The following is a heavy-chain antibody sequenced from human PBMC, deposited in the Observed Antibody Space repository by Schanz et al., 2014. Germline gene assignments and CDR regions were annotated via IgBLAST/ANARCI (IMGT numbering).Heavy chain of an antibody. CDR3: VKDLQRELLRDDHYYGMDV. CDR1: GFTFSSYG. Sequence: LVESGGGVVQPGRSLRLSCAASGFTFSSYGMHWVRQVPGKGLEWVAVVCYDGSKKYYADSVKGRFTTSRGNSKNTMYLQMNSLRAEDTAVYYCVKDLQRELLRDDHYYGMDVWGQGTTVTVSS. V-gene: IGHV3-33*06. CDR2: VCYDGSKK. D-gene: IGHD1-26*01. J-gene: IGHJ6*02.